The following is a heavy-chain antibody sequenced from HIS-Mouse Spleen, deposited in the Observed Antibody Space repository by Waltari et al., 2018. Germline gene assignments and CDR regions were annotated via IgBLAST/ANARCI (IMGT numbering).Heavy chain of an antibody. CDR1: RDRFPSHSAA. D-gene: IGHD7-27*01. CDR2: TYYRSKWYN. Sequence: QVQLQQSGPGLVKPSQTLSLTCALSRDRFPSHSAAWNWTRPSPSRGLEWLGRTYYRSKWYNDYAVSVKSRITINPDTSKNQFSLQLNSVTPEDTAVYYCARGDWGWVGYFDYWGQGTLVTVSS. CDR3: ARGDWGWVGYFDY. J-gene: IGHJ4*02. V-gene: IGHV6-1*01.